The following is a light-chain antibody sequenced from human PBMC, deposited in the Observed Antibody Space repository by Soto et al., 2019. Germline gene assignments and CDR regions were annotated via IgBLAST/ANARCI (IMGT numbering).Light chain of an antibody. CDR3: QQYGSSPLT. V-gene: IGKV3-20*01. CDR2: GAS. CDR1: QSVSSSY. Sequence: ELVLTQSPGTLSLSPGERATLSCRASQSVSSSYLAWYQQKPGQAPRLLIYGASSRATGIPDRFSGSGSGTDFTLTISRLEPEDLAVYYCQQYGSSPLTFGGGTKVDI. J-gene: IGKJ4*01.